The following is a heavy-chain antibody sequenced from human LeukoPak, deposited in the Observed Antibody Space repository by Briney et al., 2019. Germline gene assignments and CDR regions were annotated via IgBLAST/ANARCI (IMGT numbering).Heavy chain of an antibody. CDR3: ARDEGSSSWVTTALYYYYGMDV. CDR1: GFIFDDHA. Sequence: GGSLRLSCAASGFIFDDHAMHWVRQAPGKGLEWVSLLSGDGGSTYYADSVKGRFTISRDNAKNSLYLQMNSLRAEDTAVYYCARDEGSSSWVTTALYYYYGMDVWGQGTTVTVSS. CDR2: LSGDGGST. V-gene: IGHV3-43*02. D-gene: IGHD6-13*01. J-gene: IGHJ6*02.